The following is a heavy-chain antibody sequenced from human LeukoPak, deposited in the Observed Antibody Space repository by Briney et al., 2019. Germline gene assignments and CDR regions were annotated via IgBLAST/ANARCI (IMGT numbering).Heavy chain of an antibody. Sequence: GGSLRLSCAASGFTFSSYWMHWVRQAPGKGLVWVARMNSDGSSRSYADSVKGRFTISRDNAKNTLYLQMNSLRAEDTAVYYCARLYCSGGSCSDYWGQGTLVTVSS. D-gene: IGHD2-15*01. J-gene: IGHJ4*02. CDR1: GFTFSSYW. CDR3: ARLYCSGGSCSDY. CDR2: MNSDGSSR. V-gene: IGHV3-74*01.